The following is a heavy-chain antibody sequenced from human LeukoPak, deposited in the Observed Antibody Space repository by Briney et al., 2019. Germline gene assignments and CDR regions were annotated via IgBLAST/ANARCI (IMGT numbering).Heavy chain of an antibody. J-gene: IGHJ5*02. Sequence: PSQTLSLTCAVSGGSISSGGYSWSWIRQPPGKGLEWIGYIYHSGSTYYNPSLKSRVTISVDTSKNQFSLKLSSVTAADTAVYYCARDVASGPLPPQKDTGSMGGTRARFDPWGQGTLVTVSS. CDR2: IYHSGST. V-gene: IGHV4-30-2*01. D-gene: IGHD3-16*01. CDR3: ARDVASGPLPPQKDTGSMGGTRARFDP. CDR1: GGSISSGGYS.